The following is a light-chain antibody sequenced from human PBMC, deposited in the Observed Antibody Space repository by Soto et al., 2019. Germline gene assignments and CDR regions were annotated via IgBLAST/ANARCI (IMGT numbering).Light chain of an antibody. CDR3: AAWDDSLSGV. V-gene: IGLV1-47*01. J-gene: IGLJ3*02. CDR1: SSNIGRNY. Sequence: QSVLTQPPSASGTPGQRVTISCSGGSSNIGRNYVYWYQQLPGTAPKLLIYSNNQRPSGVPDRFSGSKSGTSAALAISGLRSEDEDDYYCAAWDDSLSGVFGGGTKLTVL. CDR2: SNN.